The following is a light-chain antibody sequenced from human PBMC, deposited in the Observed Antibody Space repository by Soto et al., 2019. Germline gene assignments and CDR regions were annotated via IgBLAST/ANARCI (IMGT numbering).Light chain of an antibody. Sequence: EIVLTQSPGTLSLSPGERATLSCRASQSVSSSYLTWYQQKPGQAPRLLIYGASSGATGIPDRFSGSGSGTDFTLTISRLEPEDCAVYYCQQYGSSPITFGQGTRLEIK. J-gene: IGKJ5*01. CDR3: QQYGSSPIT. V-gene: IGKV3-20*01. CDR1: QSVSSSY. CDR2: GAS.